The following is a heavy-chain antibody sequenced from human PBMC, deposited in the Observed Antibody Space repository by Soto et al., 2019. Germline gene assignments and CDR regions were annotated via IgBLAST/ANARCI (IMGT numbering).Heavy chain of an antibody. CDR3: ARRGLQQLVGYRSDY. V-gene: IGHV4-34*01. CDR2: INHSGST. CDR1: GGSFSGYY. D-gene: IGHD6-6*01. J-gene: IGHJ4*02. Sequence: SETLSLTCAVYGGSFSGYYWSWIRQPPGKGLEWIGEINHSGSTNYNPSLKSRVTISVDTSKNQFSLKLSSVTAADTAVYYCARRGLQQLVGYRSDYWGQGTLVTVSS.